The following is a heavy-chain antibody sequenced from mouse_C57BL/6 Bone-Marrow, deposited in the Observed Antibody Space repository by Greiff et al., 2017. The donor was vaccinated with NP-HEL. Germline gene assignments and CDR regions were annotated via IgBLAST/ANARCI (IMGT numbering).Heavy chain of an antibody. D-gene: IGHD2-4*01. Sequence: VQLQQSGPGLVKPSQSLFLTCSITGFPITSGYYWIWIRQSPGKPLEWMGYITHSGETFYNPSLQSPISITRETSKNQFFLQLNSVTTEDTAMYYCAGVYYDYDDWYFDVWGTGTTVTVSS. V-gene: IGHV12-3*01. CDR1: GFPITSGYY. J-gene: IGHJ1*03. CDR2: ITHSGET. CDR3: AGVYYDYDDWYFDV.